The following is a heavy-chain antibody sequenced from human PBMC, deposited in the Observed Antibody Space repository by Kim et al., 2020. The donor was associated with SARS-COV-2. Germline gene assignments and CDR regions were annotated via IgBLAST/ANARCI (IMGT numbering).Heavy chain of an antibody. CDR1: GYTFTSYD. J-gene: IGHJ6*03. V-gene: IGHV1-8*01. CDR2: MNPNSGNT. CDR3: ARGRIEVRAAPYYMDV. Sequence: ASVKVSCKASGYTFTSYDINWVRQATGQGLEWMGWMNPNSGNTGYAQKFQGRVTMTRNTSISTAYMELSSLRSEDTAVYYCARGRIEVRAAPYYMDVWGKGTTVTVSS. D-gene: IGHD3-22*01.